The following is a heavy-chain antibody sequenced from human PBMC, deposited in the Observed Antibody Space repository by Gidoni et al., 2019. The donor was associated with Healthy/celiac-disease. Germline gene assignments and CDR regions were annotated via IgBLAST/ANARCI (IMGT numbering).Heavy chain of an antibody. D-gene: IGHD3-16*01. Sequence: QVQLVESGGGVVQPGRSLRLSCAASGFTFSSYVIHGFRQAPGKGLEWGAVIAYDGSNKYYADTGKGRFTISRDNSRNTLYLQLNSLRPEDTAVYYCAKDWGADYSSYYYYYMDVWGKGTTVTVSS. J-gene: IGHJ6*03. CDR3: AKDWGADYSSYYYYYMDV. CDR2: IAYDGSNK. CDR1: GFTFSSYV. V-gene: IGHV3-30*18.